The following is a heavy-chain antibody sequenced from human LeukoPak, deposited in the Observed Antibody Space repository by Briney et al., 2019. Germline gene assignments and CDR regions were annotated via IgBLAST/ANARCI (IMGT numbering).Heavy chain of an antibody. Sequence: SETLSLTCTVSGGSISRYYWSWIRQPPGKGLEWIGYIYYSGSTNYNPSLKSRVTISVDTSKTQFSLKLSSVTAADTAVYYCAREPTYYYDSSGDYYYGMDVWGQGTTVTVSS. D-gene: IGHD3-22*01. CDR3: AREPTYYYDSSGDYYYGMDV. CDR2: IYYSGST. J-gene: IGHJ6*02. V-gene: IGHV4-59*01. CDR1: GGSISRYY.